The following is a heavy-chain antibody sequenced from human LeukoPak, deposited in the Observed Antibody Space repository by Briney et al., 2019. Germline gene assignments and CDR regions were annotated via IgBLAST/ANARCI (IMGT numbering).Heavy chain of an antibody. CDR2: ISGSGGDT. CDR1: GFTFSNYA. J-gene: IGHJ4*02. V-gene: IGHV3-23*01. Sequence: GGSLRLSCAASGFTFSNYAMSWVRQAPGKGVEWVSAISGSGGDTFYTDSAKGRFTISRDNSKNTLYLQMKGLRAEDTAVCYCVKDSVVVAGLVNYFDYWGQGTLVTVSS. D-gene: IGHD6-19*01. CDR3: VKDSVVVAGLVNYFDY.